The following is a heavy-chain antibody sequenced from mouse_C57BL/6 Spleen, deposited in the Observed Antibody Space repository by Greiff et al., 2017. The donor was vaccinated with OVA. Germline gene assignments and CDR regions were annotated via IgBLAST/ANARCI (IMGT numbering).Heavy chain of an antibody. CDR3: ARGRIWSDV. CDR2: INPNNGGT. V-gene: IGHV1-22*01. Sequence: VHVKQSGPELVKPGASVKMSCKASGYTFTDYNMHWVKQSHGKSLEWIGYINPNNGGTSYNQKFKGKATLTVNKSSSTAYMELRSLTSEDSAVYYCARGRIWSDVWGTGTTVTVSS. D-gene: IGHD6-1*01. CDR1: GYTFTDYN. J-gene: IGHJ1*03.